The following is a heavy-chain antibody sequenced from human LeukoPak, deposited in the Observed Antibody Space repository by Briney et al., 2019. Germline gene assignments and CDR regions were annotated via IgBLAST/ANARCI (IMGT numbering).Heavy chain of an antibody. Sequence: GVSVKVSCKASGYSFTNYGISWVRQAPGQGLEWMGWISTYNGHTIYEQKLQGRVTMTTDTSTSTAYMQLRSLRSDDTAVFYCARENSVLDLDYWGQGTLVTVSS. CDR2: ISTYNGHT. CDR3: ARENSVLDLDY. D-gene: IGHD2-15*01. J-gene: IGHJ4*02. V-gene: IGHV1-18*01. CDR1: GYSFTNYG.